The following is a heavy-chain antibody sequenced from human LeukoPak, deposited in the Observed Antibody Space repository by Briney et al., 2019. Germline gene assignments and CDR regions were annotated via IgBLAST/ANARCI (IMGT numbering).Heavy chain of an antibody. CDR2: ISSSGSTI. J-gene: IGHJ4*02. CDR1: GFTFSSYE. Sequence: GGSLRLSCAASGFTFSSYEMNWVRQAPGKGLEWVSYISSSGSTIYYADSVKGRFAISRDNAKNSLYLQMNSLRAEDTAVYYCAKVVAAAGRASADYWGQGTLVTVSS. V-gene: IGHV3-48*03. D-gene: IGHD6-13*01. CDR3: AKVVAAAGRASADY.